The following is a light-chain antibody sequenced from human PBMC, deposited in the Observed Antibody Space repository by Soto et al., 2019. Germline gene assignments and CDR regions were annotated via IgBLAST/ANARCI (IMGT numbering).Light chain of an antibody. CDR2: GAS. Sequence: EIVLTQSPGTLSLSPGERATLSCRASQSVSSSYLAWYQQKPGQAPRLLIYGASGRATGIPDRFSGSGSGTDFTLTISRLEPGDFAVYYCQQYGSSSYTFGQGTKLEIK. CDR3: QQYGSSSYT. V-gene: IGKV3-20*01. CDR1: QSVSSSY. J-gene: IGKJ2*01.